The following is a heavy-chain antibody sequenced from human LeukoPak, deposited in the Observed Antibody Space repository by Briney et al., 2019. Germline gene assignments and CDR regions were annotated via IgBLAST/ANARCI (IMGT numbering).Heavy chain of an antibody. D-gene: IGHD3-9*01. CDR1: GGSFSDYY. CDR3: ASHLSYYDILTGYYSCWFDP. Sequence: SETLSLTCAVYGGSFSDYYWSWIRQPPGKGLEWIGEINHSGSTNYNPSLKSRVTISVDTSKNQFSLKLSSVTAADTAVYYCASHLSYYDILTGYYSCWFDPWGQGTLVTVSS. CDR2: INHSGST. J-gene: IGHJ5*02. V-gene: IGHV4-34*01.